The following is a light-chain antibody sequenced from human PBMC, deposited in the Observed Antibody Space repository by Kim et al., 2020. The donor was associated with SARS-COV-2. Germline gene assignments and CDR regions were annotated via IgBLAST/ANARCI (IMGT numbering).Light chain of an antibody. Sequence: SYELTQPPSVYVSPGQTASITCSGEKLGEKYTYWYQQQPGQSPVLVIYEDIKRPSGIPERFSGSNSGNTATLTISGTQAIDEADYYCQAWDTSTVVFGGGTQLTVL. J-gene: IGLJ2*01. CDR3: QAWDTSTVV. CDR2: EDI. CDR1: KLGEKY. V-gene: IGLV3-1*01.